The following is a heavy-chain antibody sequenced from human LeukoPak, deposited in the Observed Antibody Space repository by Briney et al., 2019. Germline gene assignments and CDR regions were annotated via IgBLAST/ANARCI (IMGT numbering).Heavy chain of an antibody. D-gene: IGHD5-18*01. V-gene: IGHV3-23*01. CDR3: AKVYGYRRWEVLSSGTDGYFDH. J-gene: IGHJ4*02. CDR1: GFTFSSYD. CDR2: ISGSGGST. Sequence: QPGGSLRLSCAASGFTFSSYDMSWVRQAPGKGLEWVSVISGSGGSTYYADSVKGRFTISRDNSKNTLYLQMNSLRSEDTAFYYCAKVYGYRRWEVLSSGTDGYFDHWGQGTLVTVSS.